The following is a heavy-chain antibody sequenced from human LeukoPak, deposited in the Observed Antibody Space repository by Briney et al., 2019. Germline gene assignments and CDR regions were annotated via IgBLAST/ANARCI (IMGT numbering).Heavy chain of an antibody. CDR2: IYYSGST. Sequence: SETLSLTCTVSGGSISSSSYYWGWIRQPPGKGLEWIGSIYYSGSTYYDPSLKSRVTISVDTSKNQFSLKLSSVTAADTAVYYCARHSSEYDWGQGTLVTVSS. CDR3: ARHSSEYD. J-gene: IGHJ4*02. D-gene: IGHD3-3*01. V-gene: IGHV4-39*01. CDR1: GGSISSSSYY.